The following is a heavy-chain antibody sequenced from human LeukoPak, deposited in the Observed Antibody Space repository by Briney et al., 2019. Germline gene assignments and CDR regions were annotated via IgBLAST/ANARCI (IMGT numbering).Heavy chain of an antibody. D-gene: IGHD3-10*01. CDR1: GFTFSSYA. CDR3: ARGYASESYYNGPGY. CDR2: ISDDGSNY. Sequence: GRSLRLSCAASGFTFSSYAMHWIRQAPGKGLEWVAVISDDGSNYSYADSVKGRFTISRDNSKSTLYLRMNSLSAEDTGVYYCARGYASESYYNGPGYWGQGTLVTVSA. V-gene: IGHV3-30-3*01. J-gene: IGHJ4*02.